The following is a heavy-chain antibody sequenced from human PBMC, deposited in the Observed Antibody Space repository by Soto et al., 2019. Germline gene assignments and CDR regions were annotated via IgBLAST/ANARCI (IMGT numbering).Heavy chain of an antibody. J-gene: IGHJ4*02. Sequence: QVQLVQSGAEVQKPGSSVKVSCKASGGTFSSYTISWVRQAPGQGLEWMGRIIPILGIANYAQKFQGRVTITADKSTSTAYMELSSLRSEDTAVYYCARIYCSGGSCYEDYWGQGTLVTVSS. CDR2: IIPILGIA. V-gene: IGHV1-69*02. D-gene: IGHD2-15*01. CDR1: GGTFSSYT. CDR3: ARIYCSGGSCYEDY.